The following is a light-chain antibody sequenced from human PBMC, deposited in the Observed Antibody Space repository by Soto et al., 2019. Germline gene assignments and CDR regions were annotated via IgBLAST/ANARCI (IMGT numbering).Light chain of an antibody. CDR1: QTVSRY. CDR2: YAS. V-gene: IGKV3-11*01. CDR3: QQRSTWPLFT. J-gene: IGKJ4*01. Sequence: VLTQSPATLFLSPGERATLSCRASQTVSRYLVWYQQKPRQAPSLLIYYASNRATGIPARFSGSGSGTDYTLTISSLEPEDFAVYYCQQRSTWPLFTFGGGTKVEI.